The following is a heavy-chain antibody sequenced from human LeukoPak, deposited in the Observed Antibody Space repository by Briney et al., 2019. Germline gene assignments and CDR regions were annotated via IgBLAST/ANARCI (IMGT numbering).Heavy chain of an antibody. CDR2: ISSSSSYI. D-gene: IGHD2-21*02. V-gene: IGHV3-21*01. J-gene: IGHJ4*02. CDR3: ARGLGLLRGTFDY. Sequence: GGSLRLSCAASGFTFSSYSMKWVRQAPGKGLEWVSSISSSSSYIYYADSVKGRLTISRDNAKNSLYLQMNSLRAEDTAVYYCARGLGLLRGTFDYWGQGTLVTVSS. CDR1: GFTFSSYS.